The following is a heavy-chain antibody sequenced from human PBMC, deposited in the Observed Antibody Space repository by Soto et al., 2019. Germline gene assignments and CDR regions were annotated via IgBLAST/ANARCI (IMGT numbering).Heavy chain of an antibody. D-gene: IGHD3-16*02. Sequence: SETLSLTCAVSGGSISSSNWWSWVRQPPGKGLEWIGEIYHSGSTNYNPSLKSRVTISVDKSKNQFSLKLSSVTAADTAVYYCARGEMITFGGVIGFRGYFDYWGQGTLVTVSS. CDR3: ARGEMITFGGVIGFRGYFDY. CDR1: GGSISSSNW. V-gene: IGHV4-4*02. J-gene: IGHJ4*02. CDR2: IYHSGST.